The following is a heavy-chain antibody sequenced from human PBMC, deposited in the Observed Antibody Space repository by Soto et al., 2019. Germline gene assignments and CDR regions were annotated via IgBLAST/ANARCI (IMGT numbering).Heavy chain of an antibody. CDR3: AHFGGNDLWSGYPFEY. J-gene: IGHJ4*02. D-gene: IGHD3-3*01. V-gene: IGHV2-5*02. Sequence: QITLKESGPTLVNPTQTLTLTCTFSVFSLNTSGVGVGWIRQPPGKALEWLGLIYWDDEKRYNPSLKRRLTITKDTSKNQVVLTMTNMDPVDTATYHCAHFGGNDLWSGYPFEYWGQGTLVTVSS. CDR2: IYWDDEK. CDR1: VFSLNTSGVG.